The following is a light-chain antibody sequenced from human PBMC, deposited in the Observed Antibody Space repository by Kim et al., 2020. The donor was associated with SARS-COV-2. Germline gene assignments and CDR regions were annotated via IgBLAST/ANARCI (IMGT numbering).Light chain of an antibody. CDR3: SSYTSSSTLV. CDR2: DVS. V-gene: IGLV2-14*03. J-gene: IGLJ2*01. CDR1: SSDVGGYNY. Sequence: QSITTCCTGTSSDVGGYNYVSWYQQHPGKAPKLMIYDVSNRPSGVSNRFSGSKSGNTASLTISGLQAEDEADYYCSSYTSSSTLVFGGGTQLTVL.